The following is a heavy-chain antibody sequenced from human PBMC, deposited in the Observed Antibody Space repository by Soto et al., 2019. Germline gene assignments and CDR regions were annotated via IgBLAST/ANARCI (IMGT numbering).Heavy chain of an antibody. CDR3: ARDWALGYCSSTSCQNWFDP. V-gene: IGHV1-18*01. J-gene: IGHJ5*02. Sequence: QIQLVQSGAEVKKPGASVKVSCKASGYTLTSYGISWVRQAPGQGIEWMGWISAYNGNTNYAQKLQGRVTMTTDTSTSTAYMELRSLRSDDTAVYYCARDWALGYCSSTSCQNWFDPWGQGTLVTVSS. CDR2: ISAYNGNT. D-gene: IGHD2-2*01. CDR1: GYTLTSYG.